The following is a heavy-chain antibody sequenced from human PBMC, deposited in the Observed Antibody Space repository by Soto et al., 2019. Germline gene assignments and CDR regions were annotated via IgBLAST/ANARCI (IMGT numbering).Heavy chain of an antibody. CDR2: ICYSGST. D-gene: IGHD1-26*01. CDR1: GGSINRSNFC. J-gene: IGHJ4*02. V-gene: IGHV4-39*01. CDR3: AKGTGALPNSYFDY. Sequence: SETLSLTCSVSGGSINRSNFCWGWIRQPPGKGLEWIGSICYSGSTYYKPSLKSRVTISVDTAKNQFSLKLSTVTAEDTAVYYCAKGTGALPNSYFDYWGQGTRVTVS.